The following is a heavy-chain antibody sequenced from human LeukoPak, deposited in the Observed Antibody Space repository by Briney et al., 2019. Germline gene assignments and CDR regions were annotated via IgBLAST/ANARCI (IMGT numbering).Heavy chain of an antibody. V-gene: IGHV3-23*01. J-gene: IGHJ4*02. CDR2: ISGSGGST. CDR3: AKSRLLWFGEFFDY. D-gene: IGHD3-10*01. Sequence: GGSLRLSCAASGFTFSSYAMSWVRQAPGKGLEWVSAISGSGGSTYYADSVKGRFTISRDDSKNTLYLQMNSPRAEDTAVYYCAKSRLLWFGEFFDYWGQGTLVTVSS. CDR1: GFTFSSYA.